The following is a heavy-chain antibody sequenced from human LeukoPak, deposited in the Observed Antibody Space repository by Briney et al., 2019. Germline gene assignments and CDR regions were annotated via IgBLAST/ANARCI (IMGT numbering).Heavy chain of an antibody. V-gene: IGHV4-34*01. CDR2: INHSGST. Sequence: SGTLSLTCAVYGGSFSGYYWSWIRQPPGKGLEWIGEINHSGSTNYNPSLKSRVTISVDTSKNQFSLKLSSVTAADTAVYYCARKGSDIVVVVAANWFDPWGQGTLVTVSS. D-gene: IGHD2-15*01. CDR3: ARKGSDIVVVVAANWFDP. CDR1: GGSFSGYY. J-gene: IGHJ5*02.